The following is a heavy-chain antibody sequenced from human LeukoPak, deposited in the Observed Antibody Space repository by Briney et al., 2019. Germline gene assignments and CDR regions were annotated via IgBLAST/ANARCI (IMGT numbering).Heavy chain of an antibody. D-gene: IGHD3-3*01. Sequence: SXKVSCKASGGTFSSYTISWVRQAPGQGLEWMGRIIPILGIANYAQKFQCRVTIPAHKSTSTAYMELSSLRSEDTAVYYCARDLNDFWSGNNWFDPWGQGTLVTVSS. V-gene: IGHV1-69*04. CDR3: ARDLNDFWSGNNWFDP. CDR2: IIPILGIA. CDR1: GGTFSSYT. J-gene: IGHJ5*02.